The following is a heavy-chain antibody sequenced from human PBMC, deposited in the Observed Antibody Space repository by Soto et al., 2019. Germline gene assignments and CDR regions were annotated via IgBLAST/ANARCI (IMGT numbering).Heavy chain of an antibody. D-gene: IGHD3-10*01. CDR3: GAQKIFGPARGEGTFDV. J-gene: IGHJ3*01. V-gene: IGHV1-2*02. CDR1: GYTFIDYN. CDR2: INPNTGDT. Sequence: LVQSGAEVKKPGASVKLSCEASGYTFIDYNIFWVRQAPGQGLEWMGWINPNTGDTGYAQKFQGTVTMTSDTPLMTAFMEVTNLSPGDTAIYYCGAQKIFGPARGEGTFDVWGQGTMVTVSS.